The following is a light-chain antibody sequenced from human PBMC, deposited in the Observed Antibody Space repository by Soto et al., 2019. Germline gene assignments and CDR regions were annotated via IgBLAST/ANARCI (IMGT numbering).Light chain of an antibody. CDR2: DAS. CDR1: QSISSW. J-gene: IGKJ4*01. V-gene: IGKV1-5*01. Sequence: DIQMTHSPSTLSASVGDRVTITCRASQSISSWLAWYQQKPGKAPKLLIYDASSLESGVPSRFSGSGSGTEFTLTISSLQPDDFATYYCQQYNSYSLTFGRGTKVEIK. CDR3: QQYNSYSLT.